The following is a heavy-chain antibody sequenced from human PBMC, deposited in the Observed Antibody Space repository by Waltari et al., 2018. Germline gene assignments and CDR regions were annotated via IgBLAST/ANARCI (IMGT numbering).Heavy chain of an antibody. CDR2: ISYNGAT. J-gene: IGHJ3*01. Sequence: WGWLRQPPGQGLEWIGTISYNGATDSSPSLRGRVTVSRDTSMNQLSLKLGSVTAADTAVYYCATYIGASIGTAAFDVWGQGTMVTVSS. V-gene: IGHV4-39*01. D-gene: IGHD5-12*01. CDR3: ATYIGASIGTAAFDV.